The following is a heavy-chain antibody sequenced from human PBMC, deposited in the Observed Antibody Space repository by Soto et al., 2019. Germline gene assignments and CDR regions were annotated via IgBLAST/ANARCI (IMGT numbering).Heavy chain of an antibody. J-gene: IGHJ4*02. V-gene: IGHV3-33*01. CDR2: IWYDGSNK. CDR1: GFTFSSYG. Sequence: GGSLRLSCAASGFTFSSYGMHWVRQAPGKGLEWVAVIWYDGSNKYYADSVKGRFTISRDNSKNTLYLQMNSLRAEDTAVYYCARDIGGSDRFLEWLFDYWGQGTLVTVSS. D-gene: IGHD3-3*01. CDR3: ARDIGGSDRFLEWLFDY.